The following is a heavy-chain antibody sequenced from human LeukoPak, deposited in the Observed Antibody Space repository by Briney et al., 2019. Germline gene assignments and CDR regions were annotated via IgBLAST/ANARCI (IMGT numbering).Heavy chain of an antibody. V-gene: IGHV4-39*01. CDR2: IYYSGST. J-gene: IGHJ4*02. Sequence: SETLSLTCTVSGGSISSSSYYWGWIRQPPGKGLEWIGSIYYSGSTYYNPSLKSRVTISVDTSKNQFSLKLSSVTAADTAVYYCARWVRWSSNSQSFDYWGQGTLVTVSS. CDR1: GGSISSSSYY. CDR3: ARWVRWSSNSQSFDY. D-gene: IGHD3-10*01.